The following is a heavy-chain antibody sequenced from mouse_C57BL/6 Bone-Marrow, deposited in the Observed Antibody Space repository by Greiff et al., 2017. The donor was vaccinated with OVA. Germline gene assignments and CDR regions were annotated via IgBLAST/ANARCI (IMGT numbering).Heavy chain of an antibody. CDR2: IDPSDSYT. CDR1: GYTFTSYW. J-gene: IGHJ2*01. V-gene: IGHV1-69*01. CDR3: ASGYYIDY. Sequence: QVQLQQPGAELVMPGASVKLSCKASGYTFTSYWMHWVKQRPGQGLEWIGEIDPSDSYTNYNQKFKGKSTLPVDKSSSTAYMQLSSLKSEAAEGYYCASGYYIDYWGQGTTLTVSS.